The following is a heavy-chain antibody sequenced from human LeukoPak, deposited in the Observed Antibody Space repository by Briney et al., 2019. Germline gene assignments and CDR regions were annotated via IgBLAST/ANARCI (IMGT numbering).Heavy chain of an antibody. D-gene: IGHD1-26*01. CDR1: GGSISGYY. Sequence: PSETLSLTCSVPGGSISGYYWMWIRQPPGKGLEWIGYLYYSGDTKYSTSLTSRVTISEDTSKNQASLKLTSVTAADTAVYYCARGVAGSGSMPNYWGQGTLVTVSS. CDR2: LYYSGDT. V-gene: IGHV4-59*01. CDR3: ARGVAGSGSMPNY. J-gene: IGHJ4*02.